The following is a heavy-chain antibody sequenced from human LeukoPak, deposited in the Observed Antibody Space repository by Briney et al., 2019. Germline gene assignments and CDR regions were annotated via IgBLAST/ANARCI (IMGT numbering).Heavy chain of an antibody. CDR3: ARSSHFAVVTSDDAFDS. D-gene: IGHD4-23*01. CDR2: INPNSGGT. J-gene: IGHJ4*02. Sequence: ASVKVSCKASGYTLTGYYMHWVRQAPGQGLEWMGWINPNSGGTNYAQKFQGWVTMTRDTSISTAYMELSRLRSDDTAVYYCARSSHFAVVTSDDAFDSWGQGTLVTVSP. CDR1: GYTLTGYY. V-gene: IGHV1-2*04.